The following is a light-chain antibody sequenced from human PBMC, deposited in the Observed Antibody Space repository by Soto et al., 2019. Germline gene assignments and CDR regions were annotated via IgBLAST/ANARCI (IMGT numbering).Light chain of an antibody. Sequence: EIVLTQSPGTLSLSPGERATLSCRASQSVSSTNLAWYQQRPGQAPRLLIFGASNRATAVPDRFSGSGSGTDFTLAISRPEPEDFATYYCQQYNSYPLTFGGGTKVELK. CDR1: QSVSSTN. CDR3: QQYNSYPLT. V-gene: IGKV3-20*01. J-gene: IGKJ4*01. CDR2: GAS.